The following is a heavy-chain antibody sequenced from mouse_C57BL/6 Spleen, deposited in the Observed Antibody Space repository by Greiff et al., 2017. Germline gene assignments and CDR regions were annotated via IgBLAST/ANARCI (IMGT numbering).Heavy chain of an antibody. CDR1: GYAFSSYW. Sequence: QVQLQQSGAELVKPGASVKISCKASGYAFSSYWMNWVKQRPGQGLEWIGQIYPGDGDTDFTGKFKGKATLTADKSSSTAYMQLSSLTSEDSAVYFCARDSKAGAMDYWGQGTPVTVSS. CDR3: ARDSKAGAMDY. V-gene: IGHV1-80*01. CDR2: IYPGDGDT. D-gene: IGHD3-3*01. J-gene: IGHJ4*01.